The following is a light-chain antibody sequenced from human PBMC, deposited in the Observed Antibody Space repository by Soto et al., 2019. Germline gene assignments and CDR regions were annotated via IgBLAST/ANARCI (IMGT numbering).Light chain of an antibody. V-gene: IGKV1-5*01. CDR3: QHCDTSWP. Sequence: DIQMTQSPSTLSASVGDRVTITCRASRNIERWLAWYQQKPGKPPKLLILNASTLGSGVPSRFSGSGSGTEFTLTISCLQPDEFATYYCQHCDTSWPFCQGTKVELK. CDR2: NAS. CDR1: RNIERW. J-gene: IGKJ1*01.